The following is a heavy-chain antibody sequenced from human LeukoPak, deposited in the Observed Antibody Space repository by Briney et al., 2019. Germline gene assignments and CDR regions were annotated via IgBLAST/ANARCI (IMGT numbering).Heavy chain of an antibody. D-gene: IGHD5-18*01. V-gene: IGHV4-61*02. J-gene: IGHJ6*03. Sequence: PSQTLSLTCTVSGGSISSYYWTWIRHPAGKGLEYLGRIHASGNTYYNPSRNSRVAISIDTSKNQFSLKVSSVAAADTAVYYCARDLGYGYYFYYYLDVWGKGTTVTVSS. CDR2: IHASGNT. CDR1: GGSISSYY. CDR3: ARDLGYGYYFYYYLDV.